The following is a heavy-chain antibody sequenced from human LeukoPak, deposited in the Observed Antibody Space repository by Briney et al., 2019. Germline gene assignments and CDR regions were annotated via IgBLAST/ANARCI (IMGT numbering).Heavy chain of an antibody. CDR3: AKGHSSSFDF. V-gene: IGHV3-23*01. J-gene: IGHJ4*02. D-gene: IGHD6-6*01. CDR2: VTGSGGST. Sequence: GGSLRLSCAASGFTVSSNYMSWVRQAPGKGLEWVSAVTGSGGSTYYADSVKGRFTISRDNSKNTLYLQMSSLRAEDTAVYYCAKGHSSSFDFWGQGTLVTVSS. CDR1: GFTVSSNY.